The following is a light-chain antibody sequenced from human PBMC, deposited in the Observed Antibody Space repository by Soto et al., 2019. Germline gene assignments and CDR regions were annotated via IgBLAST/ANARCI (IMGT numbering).Light chain of an antibody. CDR1: QNIRTY. V-gene: IGKV1-33*01. CDR2: DAS. J-gene: IGKJ3*01. Sequence: DIQMTQSPSSLSASVGDRVTITCQASQNIRTYLNWYQQKPGQGPKLLIDDASNLEIRVPSRFSGSGSGTDFTFTISSLHPADIETDYCQQYDDLPFTFGPGTKVDIK. CDR3: QQYDDLPFT.